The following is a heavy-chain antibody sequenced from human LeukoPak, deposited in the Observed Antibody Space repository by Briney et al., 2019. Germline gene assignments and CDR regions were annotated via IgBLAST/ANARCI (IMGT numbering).Heavy chain of an antibody. D-gene: IGHD6-13*01. J-gene: IGHJ3*02. Sequence: GGSLRLSCAASGFTFSDYYMSWIRQAPGKGLEWVAVIAYDGSSEYYADSVKGRFTISRDNSKKTLYLQMNSLRAEDTAVYYCAKDRDIAVAGTDDAFDIWGQGTMVTVSS. V-gene: IGHV3-30*18. CDR1: GFTFSDYY. CDR2: IAYDGSSE. CDR3: AKDRDIAVAGTDDAFDI.